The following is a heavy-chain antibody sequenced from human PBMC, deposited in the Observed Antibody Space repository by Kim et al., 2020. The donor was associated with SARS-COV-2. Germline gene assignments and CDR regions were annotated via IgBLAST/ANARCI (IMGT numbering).Heavy chain of an antibody. CDR3: ARGTGDYDFWSGYSFPNYYFDY. Sequence: SETLSLTCTVSGGSISSYYWSWIRQPPGKGLEWIGYIYYSGSTNYNPSLKSRVTISVDTSKNQFSLKLSSVTAADTAVYYCARGTGDYDFWSGYSFPNYYFDYWGQGTLVTVSS. CDR1: GGSISSYY. V-gene: IGHV4-59*01. J-gene: IGHJ4*02. CDR2: IYYSGST. D-gene: IGHD3-3*01.